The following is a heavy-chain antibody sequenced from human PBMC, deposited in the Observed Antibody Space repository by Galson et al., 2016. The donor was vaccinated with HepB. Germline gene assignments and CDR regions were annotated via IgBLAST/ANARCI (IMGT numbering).Heavy chain of an antibody. CDR3: ARAIAVADPFDY. CDR1: GFTFSNYA. CDR2: ISYDGSTT. J-gene: IGHJ4*02. V-gene: IGHV3-30-3*01. D-gene: IGHD6-19*01. Sequence: SLRLSCAASGFTFSNYAMHWVRQAPGKGPEWVAVISYDGSTTYYADSVKGRFTISRDNSKNTLYLQMNSLRAEDTAVYYCARAIAVADPFDYWGQGTLVTVSS.